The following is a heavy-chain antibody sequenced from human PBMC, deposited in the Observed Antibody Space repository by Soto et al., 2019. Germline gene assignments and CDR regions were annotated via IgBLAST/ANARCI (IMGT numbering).Heavy chain of an antibody. J-gene: IGHJ6*02. D-gene: IGHD2-15*01. CDR1: GFTFSSYA. CDR3: AKTEVVALDV. CDR2: ISYDGSNK. Sequence: QVQLVESGGGVVQPGRSLRLSCAASGFTFSSYAMHWVRQAPGKGLEWVAVISYDGSNKYYADSVKGRFTISRDNSKNTLYLQMNSPRAEDTAVYYCAKTEVVALDVWGQGTTVTVSS. V-gene: IGHV3-30-3*01.